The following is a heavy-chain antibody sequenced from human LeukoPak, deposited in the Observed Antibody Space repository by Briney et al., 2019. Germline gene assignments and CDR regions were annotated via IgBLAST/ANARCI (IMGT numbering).Heavy chain of an antibody. CDR1: GYTFTDYY. V-gene: IGHV1-2*02. D-gene: IGHD3-22*01. CDR3: ARRYYDNRGPFDY. CDR2: INPNSGGT. Sequence: VAPVKVSCKASGYTFTDYYMHWVRQAPGQGLEWMGWINPNSGGTNYAQKFQDRVTMTWDTSISTAYMELSRLTSDDTAVYYCARRYYDNRGPFDYWGQGALVTVSS. J-gene: IGHJ4*02.